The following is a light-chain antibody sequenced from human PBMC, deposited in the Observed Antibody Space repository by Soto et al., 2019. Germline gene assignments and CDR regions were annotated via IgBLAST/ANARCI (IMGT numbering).Light chain of an antibody. CDR2: EVS. CDR3: CSYAGSSTSFSV. J-gene: IGLJ1*01. CDR1: SSDVGSYNL. Sequence: QSALTQPASVSGSPGQSITISCTGTSSDVGSYNLVSWYQQHPGKAPKLMIYEVSKRPSGVSNRFSGSKSGNRASLTISGLQAEDEADYYCCSYAGSSTSFSVFGTGTKVTVL. V-gene: IGLV2-23*02.